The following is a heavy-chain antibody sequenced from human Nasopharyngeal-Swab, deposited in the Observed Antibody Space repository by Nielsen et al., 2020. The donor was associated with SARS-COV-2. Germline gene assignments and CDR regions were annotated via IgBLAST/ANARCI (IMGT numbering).Heavy chain of an antibody. V-gene: IGHV1-69*13. J-gene: IGHJ4*02. CDR2: IIPIFGTA. CDR3: ARDQAVRGVKMGY. D-gene: IGHD3-10*01. CDR1: SGTFSSYS. Sequence: SVKVPCKASSGTFSSYSISCVRQAPGQGLEWMGGIIPIFGTANYAQKFQGRVTITADESTSTAYMELSSLRSEDTAVYYCARDQAVRGVKMGYWGQGTLVTVSS.